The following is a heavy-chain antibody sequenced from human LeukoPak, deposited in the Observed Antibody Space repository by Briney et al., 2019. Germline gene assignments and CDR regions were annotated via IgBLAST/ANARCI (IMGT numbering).Heavy chain of an antibody. CDR1: GYTFTSYD. J-gene: IGHJ5*02. CDR3: ARGTRMRWFGEIWFDP. D-gene: IGHD3-10*01. V-gene: IGHV1-8*01. Sequence: GASVKVSCKASGYTFTSYDINWVRQATGQGLEWMGWMNPNSGNTGYAQKFQGRVTMTRNTSISTAYMELSSLRSEDTAVYYCARGTRMRWFGEIWFDPWGQGTLVTVSS. CDR2: MNPNSGNT.